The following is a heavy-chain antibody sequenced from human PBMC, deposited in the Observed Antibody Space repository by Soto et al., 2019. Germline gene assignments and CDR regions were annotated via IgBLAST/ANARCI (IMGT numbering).Heavy chain of an antibody. CDR2: ISYDGSNK. Sequence: SLRLSCAASGFTFSSYGMHRVRQAPGKGLEWVAVISYDGSNKYYADSVKGRFTISRDNSKNTLYLQMNSLRAEDTAVYYCAKDRRIAASYYYYGMDVWGQGTTVTVSS. CDR1: GFTFSSYG. D-gene: IGHD6-25*01. CDR3: AKDRRIAASYYYYGMDV. V-gene: IGHV3-30*18. J-gene: IGHJ6*02.